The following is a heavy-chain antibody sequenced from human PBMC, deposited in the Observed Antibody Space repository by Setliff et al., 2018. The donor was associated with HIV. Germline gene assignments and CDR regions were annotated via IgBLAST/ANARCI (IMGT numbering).Heavy chain of an antibody. J-gene: IGHJ4*02. Sequence: LRLSCAASGFTFSNYWVDWVRQAPGKGLEWVATIKQDGSEIYYMDSVKGRFTISRDNAKNSLFLQMNSLKAEDTAVYYCARAYNVYDYRSDSSGYDYWGQGTLVTVSS. CDR1: GFTFSNYW. V-gene: IGHV3-7*03. CDR3: ARAYNVYDYRSDSSGYDY. D-gene: IGHD3-22*01. CDR2: IKQDGSEI.